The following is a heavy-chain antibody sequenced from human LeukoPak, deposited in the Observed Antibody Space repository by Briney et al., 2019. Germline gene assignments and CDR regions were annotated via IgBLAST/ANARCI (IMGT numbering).Heavy chain of an antibody. D-gene: IGHD1-26*01. CDR3: ARASGSYDGNYFDY. CDR1: GFTFSSYA. J-gene: IGHJ4*02. CDR2: ISSSGSTR. V-gene: IGHV3-11*01. Sequence: GGSLRLSCAASGFTFSSYAMSWIRQAPGKGLEWVSYISSSGSTRYYADSVKGRFTISRDNAKNSLYLQMNSLRAEGTAVYYCARASGSYDGNYFDYWGQGTLVTVSS.